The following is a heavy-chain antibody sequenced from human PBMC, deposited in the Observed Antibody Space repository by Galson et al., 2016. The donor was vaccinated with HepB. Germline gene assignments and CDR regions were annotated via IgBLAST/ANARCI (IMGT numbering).Heavy chain of an antibody. CDR2: TNPSGGSA. Sequence: SVKVSCKASGYTFTGYYMHWVRQAPGQGLEWMGITNPSGGSASYAQKFQDRVTMTRDTSTSTVYMELSSLRSEDTAVYYCVRSLGSGSQAYYGMDVWGEGTTVTVSS. CDR1: GYTFTGYY. V-gene: IGHV1-46*03. D-gene: IGHD3-10*01. CDR3: VRSLGSGSQAYYGMDV. J-gene: IGHJ6*04.